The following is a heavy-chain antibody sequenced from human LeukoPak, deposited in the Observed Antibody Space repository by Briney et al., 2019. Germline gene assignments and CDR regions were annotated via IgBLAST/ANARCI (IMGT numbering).Heavy chain of an antibody. CDR3: ASALRGCSGGSCYSTALYYFDY. D-gene: IGHD2-15*01. CDR2: MNPNSGNT. Sequence: ASVKVSCKASGYTFTSYDINWVRQATGQGLEWMGWMNPNSGNTGYAQKFQGRVTMTRNTSISIAYMELSSLRSEDTAVYYCASALRGCSGGSCYSTALYYFDYWGQGTLVTVSS. CDR1: GYTFTSYD. V-gene: IGHV1-8*01. J-gene: IGHJ4*02.